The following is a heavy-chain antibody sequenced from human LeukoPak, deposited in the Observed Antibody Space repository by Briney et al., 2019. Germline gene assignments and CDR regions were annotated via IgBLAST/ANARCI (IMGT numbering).Heavy chain of an antibody. CDR1: GFTVSSNY. V-gene: IGHV3-66*01. CDR2: IYSGGST. D-gene: IGHD3-9*01. Sequence: GGSLRLSCAASGFTVSSNYMSWVRQAPGKGLEWVSVIYSGGSTYYADSVKGRFTISRDNSKNTLYLQMNSLRAEDTAVYYCAREYYDILTGYSGYFDYWGQGTLVTVSS. J-gene: IGHJ4*02. CDR3: AREYYDILTGYSGYFDY.